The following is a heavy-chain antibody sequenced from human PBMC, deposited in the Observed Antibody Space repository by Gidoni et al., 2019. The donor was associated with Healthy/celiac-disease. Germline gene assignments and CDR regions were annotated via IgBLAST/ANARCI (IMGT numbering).Heavy chain of an antibody. Sequence: EVQLLESGGGLVQPGGSLRLSCAASGFPFSSYAMSWVRQAPGKGLEWVSAISGSGGSTYYADSVKGRFTISRDNSKNTLYLQMNSLRAEDTAVYYCAKGGGMDPDAFDIWGQGTMVTVSS. CDR2: ISGSGGST. D-gene: IGHD2-2*03. CDR1: GFPFSSYA. J-gene: IGHJ3*02. CDR3: AKGGGMDPDAFDI. V-gene: IGHV3-23*01.